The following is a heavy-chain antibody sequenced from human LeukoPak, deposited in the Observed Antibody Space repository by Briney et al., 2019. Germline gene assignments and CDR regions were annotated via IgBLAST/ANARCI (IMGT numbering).Heavy chain of an antibody. Sequence: ASVKVSCKASGYTFTSYYLQWVRQAPGQGLEWMGIINPSGGNTSYAQKFQGRVTMTRDMSTSTVYMELSSLRSEDTAVYYCARDQGYDSSGYYYYQFDYWAREPWSPSPQ. D-gene: IGHD3-22*01. CDR3: ARDQGYDSSGYYYYQFDY. J-gene: IGHJ4*02. CDR2: INPSGGNT. CDR1: GYTFTSYY. V-gene: IGHV1-46*01.